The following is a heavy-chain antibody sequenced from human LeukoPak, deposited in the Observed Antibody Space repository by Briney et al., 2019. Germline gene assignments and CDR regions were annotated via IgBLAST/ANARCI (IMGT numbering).Heavy chain of an antibody. CDR1: GYTFTGYY. CDR3: ARAGGDYGDEGFDY. Sequence: ASVKVSCKASGYTFTGYYMHWVRQAPGQGLEWMGWTNPNSGGTNYAQKFQGRVTMTRDTSISTAYMELSRLRSDDTAVYYCARAGGDYGDEGFDYWGQGTLVTVSS. CDR2: TNPNSGGT. V-gene: IGHV1-2*02. J-gene: IGHJ4*02. D-gene: IGHD4-17*01.